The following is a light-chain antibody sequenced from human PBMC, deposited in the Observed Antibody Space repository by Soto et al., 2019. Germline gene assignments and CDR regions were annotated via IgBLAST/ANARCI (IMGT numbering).Light chain of an antibody. V-gene: IGKV1-5*03. CDR2: KAS. Sequence: DIQMTQSPFTLSAPVGDRVTITCRASRSISNSLAWYQQKPGKAPKILIYKASTLDSGVRSRFSGSGSGTEFTLTISSLQPDDFATYYCQQYAALWTFGQGTKVETK. CDR1: RSISNS. CDR3: QQYAALWT. J-gene: IGKJ1*01.